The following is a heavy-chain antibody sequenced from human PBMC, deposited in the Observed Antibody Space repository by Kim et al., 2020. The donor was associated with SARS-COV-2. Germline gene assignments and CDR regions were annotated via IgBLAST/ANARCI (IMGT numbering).Heavy chain of an antibody. V-gene: IGHV3-9*01. D-gene: IGHD6-13*01. CDR3: AKDITIASSAFDI. J-gene: IGHJ3*02. Sequence: YADAGKGRFTISRDNAKNSLYLQMNRLRAEDTALYYCAKDITIASSAFDIWSQATIVTVSS.